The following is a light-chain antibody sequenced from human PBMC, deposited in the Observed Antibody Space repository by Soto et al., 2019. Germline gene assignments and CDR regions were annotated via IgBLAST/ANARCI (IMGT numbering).Light chain of an antibody. CDR1: NSNMGRNY. V-gene: IGLV1-47*01. J-gene: IGLJ2*01. CDR3: SSYAGSNNFVV. Sequence: QSVLTQTPSASGTPGQRVTISCSGSNSNMGRNYVYWYQQVPGTAPKLLMYRNDVRPSGVPDRFTGSKSGNTASLTVSGLQAEDEADYYCSSYAGSNNFVVFGGGTKVTVL. CDR2: RND.